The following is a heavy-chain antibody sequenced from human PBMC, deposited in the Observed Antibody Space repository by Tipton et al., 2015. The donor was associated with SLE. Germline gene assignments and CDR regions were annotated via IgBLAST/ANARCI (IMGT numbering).Heavy chain of an antibody. CDR2: ISYDGSNK. Sequence: SLRLSCAASGFTFSIYAMHWVRQAPGRGLEWVAVISYDGSNKYYADSVQGRFAISRDNSRNTIYLQMNSLREEDTAVYYCASIVGATEYFDNWGQGALVTVSS. D-gene: IGHD1-26*01. V-gene: IGHV3-30*09. CDR3: ASIVGATEYFDN. J-gene: IGHJ4*02. CDR1: GFTFSIYA.